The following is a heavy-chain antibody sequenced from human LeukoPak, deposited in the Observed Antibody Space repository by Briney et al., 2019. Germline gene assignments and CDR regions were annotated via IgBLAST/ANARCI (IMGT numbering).Heavy chain of an antibody. J-gene: IGHJ4*02. CDR3: ARGTGLDTAGNFDY. Sequence: PSETLSLTCTVSGGSISSADYYRSWIRQPPGKGLEWIGYIYYSGRTHYNPSLKSRVTISVDTSKNQFSLKLSSVTAADTAVYYCARGTGLDTAGNFDYWGQGTLVTVSS. CDR1: GGSISSADYY. V-gene: IGHV4-30-4*01. CDR2: IYYSGRT. D-gene: IGHD5-18*01.